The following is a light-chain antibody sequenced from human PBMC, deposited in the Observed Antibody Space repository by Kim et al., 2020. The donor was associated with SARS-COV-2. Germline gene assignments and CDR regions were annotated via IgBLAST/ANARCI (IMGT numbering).Light chain of an antibody. CDR2: STN. CDR3: VLHYSGGQV. Sequence: SDSYPNWFQQKPGQAPRPLIYSTNNNPPWTPARFSGSLLGGKAALTLSGVQPEDEADYYCVLHYSGGQVFGGGTQLTVL. V-gene: IGLV7-43*01. CDR1: SDSY. J-gene: IGLJ3*02.